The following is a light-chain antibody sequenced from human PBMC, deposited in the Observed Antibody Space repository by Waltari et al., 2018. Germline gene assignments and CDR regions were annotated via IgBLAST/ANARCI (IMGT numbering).Light chain of an antibody. CDR2: YDR. CDR3: HVWHPHVDPGV. J-gene: IGLJ1*01. CDR1: NIGTYS. Sequence: SYVVTQPPSVSVAPGETATITCGGDNIGTYSEHWYQQKAGKAPVLVIFYDRDRPSGIPDRFSGSNSGNTTTLTISRVEAGDEARYYCHVWHPHVDPGVFGTGTEVTVL. V-gene: IGLV3-21*04.